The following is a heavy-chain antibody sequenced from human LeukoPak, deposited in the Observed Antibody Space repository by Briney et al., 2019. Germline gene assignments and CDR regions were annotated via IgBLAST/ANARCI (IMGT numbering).Heavy chain of an antibody. CDR2: ISSSGSTI. V-gene: IGHV3-48*03. CDR3: ARDGRMGISDP. J-gene: IGHJ5*02. Sequence: PGGFLRLSCAASGFTFSSYEMNWVRQAPGKGLEWVSYISSSGSTIYYADSVKGRFTISRDNAKNSLYLQMNSLRAEDTAVYYCARDGRMGISDPWGQGTLVTVSS. CDR1: GFTFSSYE. D-gene: IGHD3-3*02.